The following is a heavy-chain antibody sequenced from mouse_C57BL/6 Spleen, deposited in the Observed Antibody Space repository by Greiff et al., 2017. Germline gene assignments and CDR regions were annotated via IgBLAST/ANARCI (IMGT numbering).Heavy chain of an antibody. CDR2: IYPGDGDT. J-gene: IGHJ2*01. CDR1: GYAFSSYW. V-gene: IGHV1-80*01. D-gene: IGHD2-3*01. Sequence: VKLQESGAELVKPGASVKISCKASGYAFSSYWMNWVKQRPGKGLEWIGQIYPGDGDTNYNGKFKGKATLTADKSSSTAYMQLSSLTSEDSAVYFCARRSDGYSSSFDYWGQGTTLTVSS. CDR3: ARRSDGYSSSFDY.